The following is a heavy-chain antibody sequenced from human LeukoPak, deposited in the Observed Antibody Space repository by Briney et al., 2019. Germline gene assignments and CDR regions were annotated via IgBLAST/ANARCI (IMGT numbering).Heavy chain of an antibody. CDR3: AGQSSSWYGIDY. V-gene: IGHV4-34*01. D-gene: IGHD6-13*01. Sequence: SETPSLTCAVYGGSFSGYYWSWIRQPPGKGLEWIGEITYSGSTNYNPSLKSRVTISVDTSKNQFSLKLSSVTAAHTALYYCAGQSSSWYGIDYWGQGSLVTVSS. J-gene: IGHJ4*02. CDR1: GGSFSGYY. CDR2: ITYSGST.